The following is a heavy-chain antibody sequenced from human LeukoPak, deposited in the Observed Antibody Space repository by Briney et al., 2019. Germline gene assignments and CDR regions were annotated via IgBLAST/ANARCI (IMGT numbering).Heavy chain of an antibody. CDR3: ARGGDPHYGMDV. V-gene: IGHV4-59*01. J-gene: IGHJ6*02. Sequence: SETLSLTCTVSGGSISSYYWSWIRQPPGKGLEWIGNIYYSGSTNYNPSLRSRVTISVNTSKNQCSLKLSSVTAADTAVYYCARGGDPHYGMDVWGQGTTVTVSS. CDR2: IYYSGST. D-gene: IGHD2-21*01. CDR1: GGSISSYY.